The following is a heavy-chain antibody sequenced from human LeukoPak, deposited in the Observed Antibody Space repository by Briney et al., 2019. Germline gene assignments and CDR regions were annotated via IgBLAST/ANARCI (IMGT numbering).Heavy chain of an antibody. D-gene: IGHD3-10*01. CDR2: IYHSGST. CDR1: GGSISGSNW. Sequence: SETLSLTCAVSGGSISGSNWWSWVRQPPGKGLEWIGEIYHSGSTNYNPSLKSRVTISVDKSKNQFSLKLSSVTAADTAVYYCARYGSGSYSSRWFDPWGQGTLVTVSS. CDR3: ARYGSGSYSSRWFDP. J-gene: IGHJ5*02. V-gene: IGHV4-4*02.